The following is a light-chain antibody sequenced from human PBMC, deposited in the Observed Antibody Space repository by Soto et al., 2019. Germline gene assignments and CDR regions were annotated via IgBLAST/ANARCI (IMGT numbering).Light chain of an antibody. CDR3: QQYGSSPWT. CDR1: QSVSSSY. Sequence: EIVLTQSPGTLSLSPGERATLSCRASQSVSSSYLAWYQQKPGQAPRLLIYAASSRATGIPDRFSGSGSGTDFTFTISRLEPEDLAVYYCQQYGSSPWTFGQGTKVEIK. J-gene: IGKJ1*01. V-gene: IGKV3-20*01. CDR2: AAS.